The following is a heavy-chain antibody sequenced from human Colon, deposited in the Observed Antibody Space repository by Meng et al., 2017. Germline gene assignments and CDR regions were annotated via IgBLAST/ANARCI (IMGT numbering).Heavy chain of an antibody. CDR1: GGSVISNSYY. J-gene: IGHJ5*02. D-gene: IGHD5-12*01. CDR3: ARDSGYDKNWYDP. CDR2: IYYSGST. Sequence: GQLQESGPGLVRPSETLSLTCTVSGGSVISNSYYWSWIRQPLGKGLEWIGFIYYSGSTNYNPSLKSRVTISVDTSKNQFSLKVSSVTAADTAVYYCARDSGYDKNWYDPWGQGTLVTVSS. V-gene: IGHV4-61*01.